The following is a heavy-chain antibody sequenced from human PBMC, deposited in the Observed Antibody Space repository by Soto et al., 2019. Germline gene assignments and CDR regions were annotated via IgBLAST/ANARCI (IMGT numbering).Heavy chain of an antibody. D-gene: IGHD2-8*01. Sequence: QVQLQESGPGLVKPSETLTLTCTVSGGSVNNGNYYWSWIRQPPGKGLEWIGHIYYSGSTNYNPSLKSRVIISIDTSKKQFSLKRSSVTAADTAVYFCARDPGVGLSARWFDPWGQGALVTVSS. V-gene: IGHV4-61*01. CDR2: IYYSGST. J-gene: IGHJ5*02. CDR3: ARDPGVGLSARWFDP. CDR1: GGSVNNGNYY.